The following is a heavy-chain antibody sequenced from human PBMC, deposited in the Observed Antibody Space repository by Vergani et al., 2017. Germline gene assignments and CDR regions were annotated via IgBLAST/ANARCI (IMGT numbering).Heavy chain of an antibody. CDR2: IYSGGST. Sequence: EVQLVESGGGLVQPGGSLRLSCAASGFTVSSNYMSWVRQAPGKGLEWVSVIYSGGSTYYADSVKGRFTISRDNSKNTLYLQMNSLRPEDTGTYFCAKKGGSLYYYGVDVWGQGTTITVSS. CDR3: AKKGGSLYYYGVDV. V-gene: IGHV3-66*02. CDR1: GFTVSSNY. J-gene: IGHJ6*02. D-gene: IGHD1-26*01.